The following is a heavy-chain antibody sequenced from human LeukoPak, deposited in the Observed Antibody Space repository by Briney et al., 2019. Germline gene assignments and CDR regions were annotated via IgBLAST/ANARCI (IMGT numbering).Heavy chain of an antibody. J-gene: IGHJ4*02. CDR3: ASSSSGWFDY. V-gene: IGHV3-7*01. CDR1: GFTFSNSW. D-gene: IGHD6-19*01. Sequence: GGSLRLSCAASGFTFSNSWISWVRQAPGKGLEWVATIKPDGSAQYYVDSVKGRFTISRDNAKNSLFLQINSLRAEDTAVYYCASSSSGWFDYWGQGTLVTVSS. CDR2: IKPDGSAQ.